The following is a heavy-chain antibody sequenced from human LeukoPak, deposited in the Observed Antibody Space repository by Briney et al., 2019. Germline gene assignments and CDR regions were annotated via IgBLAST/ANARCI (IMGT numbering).Heavy chain of an antibody. V-gene: IGHV1-69*04. D-gene: IGHD5-18*01. Sequence: SVKVSCKASGGTFSSYAISWVRQAPGQGLEWMGRIIPILGIANYAQKFQGRVTITADKSTSTAYMELSSLRSEDTAVYYCARDTCGDTAMVNPPPCHYGMDVWGQGTTVTVSS. CDR1: GGTFSSYA. CDR3: ARDTCGDTAMVNPPPCHYGMDV. CDR2: IIPILGIA. J-gene: IGHJ6*02.